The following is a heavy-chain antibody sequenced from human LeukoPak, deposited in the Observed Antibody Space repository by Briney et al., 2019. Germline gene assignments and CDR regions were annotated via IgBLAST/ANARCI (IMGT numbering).Heavy chain of an antibody. J-gene: IGHJ4*02. D-gene: IGHD6-19*01. CDR1: GFTFSSYA. V-gene: IGHV3-64*01. Sequence: GGSLRLSCAASGFTFSSYAMHWVRQAPGKGLEYVSAISSNGGSIYYANSVKGRFTISRDNSKNTLYLQMGSLRAEDMAVYYCARYSSGFDYWGQGTLVTVSS. CDR3: ARYSSGFDY. CDR2: ISSNGGSI.